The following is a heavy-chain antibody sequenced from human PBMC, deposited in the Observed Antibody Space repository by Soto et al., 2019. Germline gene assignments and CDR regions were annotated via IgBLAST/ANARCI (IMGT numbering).Heavy chain of an antibody. D-gene: IGHD4-17*01. CDR2: VYYSGGT. J-gene: IGHJ4*02. Sequence: PSETLSLTCTVSNDSISSYYWSWIRQPPGKGLEWIGYVYYSGGTKYNPSLKSRLTMSLDMSKKQFSLRLTSVTAADTAVYFCARTTRMTTMIAYWGQGTQVTVSS. CDR1: NDSISSYY. CDR3: ARTTRMTTMIAY. V-gene: IGHV4-59*01.